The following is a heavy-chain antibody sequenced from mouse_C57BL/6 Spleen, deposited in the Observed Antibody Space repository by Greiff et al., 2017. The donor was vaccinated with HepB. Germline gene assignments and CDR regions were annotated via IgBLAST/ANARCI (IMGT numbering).Heavy chain of an antibody. CDR1: GFNIKDDY. J-gene: IGHJ2*01. V-gene: IGHV14-4*01. CDR2: IDPENGDT. Sequence: DVQLQESGAELVRPGASVKLSCTASGFNIKDDYMHWVKQRPEQGLEWIGWIDPENGDTEYASKVQGKATITADTSSNTAYLQLSSLTSEDTAVYYCTAKYYGNYYFDYWGQGTTLTVSS. D-gene: IGHD2-1*01. CDR3: TAKYYGNYYFDY.